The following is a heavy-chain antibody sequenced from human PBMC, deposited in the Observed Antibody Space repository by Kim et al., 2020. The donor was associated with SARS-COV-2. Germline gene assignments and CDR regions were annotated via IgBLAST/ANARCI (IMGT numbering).Heavy chain of an antibody. Sequence: GESLRLSCAASGFTFSSYAMTWVRQAPGKGLEWVSVIGGGGDTYYTDSVKGRFTISRDKNTLYLQMNSLRADDTATYYCAKYYASGSRFFDYWGQGTLVTVSS. CDR1: GFTFSSYA. CDR3: AKYYASGSRFFDY. J-gene: IGHJ4*02. CDR2: IGGGGDT. V-gene: IGHV3-23*01. D-gene: IGHD3-10*01.